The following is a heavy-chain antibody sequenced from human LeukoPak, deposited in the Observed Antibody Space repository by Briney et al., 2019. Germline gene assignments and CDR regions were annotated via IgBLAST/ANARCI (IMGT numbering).Heavy chain of an antibody. CDR3: ARSPAPGSVDY. J-gene: IGHJ4*02. CDR2: INKDGSAK. D-gene: IGHD6-13*01. CDR1: GFTFSTYW. V-gene: IGHV3-7*01. Sequence: PGGSLRLSCAASGFTFSTYWMSWVPQAPGKGLDWVANINKDGSAKYLVDSVKGRFTISRDNAKNSLYLQMSSLRVEDTAVYYCARSPAPGSVDYWGQGTLVTVSS.